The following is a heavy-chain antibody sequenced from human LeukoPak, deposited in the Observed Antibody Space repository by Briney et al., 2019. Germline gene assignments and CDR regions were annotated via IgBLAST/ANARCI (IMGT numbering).Heavy chain of an antibody. CDR2: ISAYNGNT. Sequence: ASVKVSCKASGYTFTSYGISWVRQAPGQGLEWMGWISAYNGNTNYAQKLQGRVTMTTDTSTSTAYMELSSLRSEDTAVYYCATSWYYDSKDYWGQGTLVTVSS. J-gene: IGHJ4*02. CDR3: ATSWYYDSKDY. CDR1: GYTFTSYG. D-gene: IGHD3-22*01. V-gene: IGHV1-18*01.